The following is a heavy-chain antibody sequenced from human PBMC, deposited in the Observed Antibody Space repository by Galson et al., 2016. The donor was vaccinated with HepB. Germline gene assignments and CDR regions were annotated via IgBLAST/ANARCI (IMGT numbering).Heavy chain of an antibody. Sequence: SLRLSCAASGFAFSSHWMHWVRQDLGKGLVWVSRINSDGTISNYADSVKGRFTISRDNAKNTLYLQMNSLRAEDTAVYFCVRDHSVVPTTAYNWFDPWDQG. D-gene: IGHD4-23*01. V-gene: IGHV3-74*01. CDR2: INSDGTIS. J-gene: IGHJ5*01. CDR3: VRDHSVVPTTAYNWFDP. CDR1: GFAFSSHW.